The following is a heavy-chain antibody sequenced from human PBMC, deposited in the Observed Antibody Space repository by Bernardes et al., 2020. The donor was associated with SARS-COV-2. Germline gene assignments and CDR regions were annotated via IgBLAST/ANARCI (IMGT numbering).Heavy chain of an antibody. Sequence: GGSLRLSCAASGFTFSNYGMHWVRQAPGKGLEWVALISYDGSNKYYADSVKGRFTISRDNSKNTLYLQMNSLRVDDTAVYYCAKDTLEYQLPYYFDYWGQGTLVTVSS. CDR2: ISYDGSNK. CDR1: GFTFSNYG. CDR3: AKDTLEYQLPYYFDY. V-gene: IGHV3-30*18. J-gene: IGHJ4*02. D-gene: IGHD2-2*01.